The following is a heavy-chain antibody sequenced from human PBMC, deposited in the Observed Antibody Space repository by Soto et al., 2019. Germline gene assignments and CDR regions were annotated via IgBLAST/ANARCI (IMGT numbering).Heavy chain of an antibody. Sequence: PGGSLRLSCGASGFNVDAHDISWVRHVPGKGLEWISLIYDRGATFYSDSVKGRFILSRDNSKNTIYLQMNSLRAEDTATYFCARLEGAGHFDYWGQGTLVTVSS. D-gene: IGHD1-26*01. V-gene: IGHV3-53*01. CDR3: ARLEGAGHFDY. J-gene: IGHJ4*02. CDR2: IYDRGAT. CDR1: GFNVDAHD.